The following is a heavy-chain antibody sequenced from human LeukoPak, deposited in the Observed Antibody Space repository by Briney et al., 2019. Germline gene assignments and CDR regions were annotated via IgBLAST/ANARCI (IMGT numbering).Heavy chain of an antibody. CDR2: ISDNGNDE. Sequence: GGSLRLSCAASGFTFSSYGMHWVRQAPGKGLEWVAVISDNGNDEYYVDSVKGRFTISRDNSKNTVYLQMNSLRPEDTALYYCASGLLGCRGGSCYPTDYWGQGTLVIVSS. J-gene: IGHJ4*02. V-gene: IGHV3-30*03. CDR3: ASGLLGCRGGSCYPTDY. CDR1: GFTFSSYG. D-gene: IGHD2-15*01.